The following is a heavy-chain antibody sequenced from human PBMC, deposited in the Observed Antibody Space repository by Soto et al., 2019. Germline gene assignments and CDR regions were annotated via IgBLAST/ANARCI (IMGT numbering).Heavy chain of an antibody. CDR2: MNPNSGNT. CDR1: GYTFTSYY. Sequence: SVKVSCKASGYTFTSYYINWVRQATGQGLEWMGWMNPNSGNTGYAQKFQGRVTMTRNTSISTAYMELSSLRSEDTAVYYCAKDPFIRTRGSVDNGGEGTMVIFSS. D-gene: IGHD3-10*01. J-gene: IGHJ4*02. CDR3: AKDPFIRTRGSVDN. V-gene: IGHV1-8*01.